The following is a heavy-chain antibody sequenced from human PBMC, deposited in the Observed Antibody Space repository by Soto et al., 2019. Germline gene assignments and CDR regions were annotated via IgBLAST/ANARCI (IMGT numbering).Heavy chain of an antibody. Sequence: SETLSLTCAVYGESFSGYYWCWIRQPPGKGLEWIGEINHSGSTNYNPSLNCRVTISVDTSKNQFSLKLSSVTAADTAVYYCATTQPSYKQLYHGKQRMDVWGQGTTVTVSS. J-gene: IGHJ6*02. V-gene: IGHV4-34*01. CDR2: INHSGST. CDR3: ATTQPSYKQLYHGKQRMDV. D-gene: IGHD2-2*02. CDR1: GESFSGYY.